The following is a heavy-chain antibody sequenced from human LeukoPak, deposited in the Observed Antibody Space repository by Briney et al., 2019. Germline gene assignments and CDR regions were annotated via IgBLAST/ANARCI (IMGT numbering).Heavy chain of an antibody. CDR1: GFTFSSYA. V-gene: IGHV3-23*01. CDR3: AKGIMVRGVIRRYYYYYMDV. J-gene: IGHJ6*03. CDR2: ISGSGGST. Sequence: PGGSLRLSCAASGFTFSSYAMSWVRDAPGKGLEGVSAISGSGGSTYYADSVKGRFTISRDNSKNTLYLQMNSLRAEDTAVYYCAKGIMVRGVIRRYYYYYMDVWGKGTTVTVSS. D-gene: IGHD3-10*01.